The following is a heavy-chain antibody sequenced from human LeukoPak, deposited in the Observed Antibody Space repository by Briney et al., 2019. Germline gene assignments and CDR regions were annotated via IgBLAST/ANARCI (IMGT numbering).Heavy chain of an antibody. CDR2: IGSSSSYI. J-gene: IGHJ6*02. CDR3: ARDWSPSYYDILTGYYTKYYYYGMDV. Sequence: GGSLRLSCAASGFTFSSYSMNWVRQAPGKGLEWVSSIGSSSSYIYYADSVKGRFTISRDNAKNSLYLQMNSLRAEDTAVYYCARDWSPSYYDILTGYYTKYYYYGMDVWGQGTTVTVSS. D-gene: IGHD3-9*01. V-gene: IGHV3-21*01. CDR1: GFTFSSYS.